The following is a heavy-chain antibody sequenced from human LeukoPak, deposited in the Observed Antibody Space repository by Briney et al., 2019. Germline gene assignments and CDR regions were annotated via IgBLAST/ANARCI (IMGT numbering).Heavy chain of an antibody. Sequence: AGGSLRLSCAASGFTFSSYSMNWVRQAPGKGLEWVSSISSSSSYIYYADSVKGRFTISRDNAKNSLYLQMNSLRAEDTAVYYCARGSGNSWNWFDPWGQGTLVTVSS. V-gene: IGHV3-21*01. CDR3: ARGSGNSWNWFDP. CDR1: GFTFSSYS. CDR2: ISSSSSYI. J-gene: IGHJ5*02. D-gene: IGHD2-15*01.